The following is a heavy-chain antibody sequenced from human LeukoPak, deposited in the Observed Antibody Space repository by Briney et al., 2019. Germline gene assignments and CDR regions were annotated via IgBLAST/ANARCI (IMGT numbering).Heavy chain of an antibody. CDR1: SDSISNFY. CDR2: LFYIGST. Sequence: SETLSLTCTVSSDSISNFYWHWIRQPPGKGLEWIGFLFYIGSTNYNPSLKSRVTMSADSSKNQFSLRLSSVTAADTAVYYCAREGGSTSNYYYYGMDVWGQGTTVTVSS. J-gene: IGHJ6*02. CDR3: AREGGSTSNYYYYGMDV. V-gene: IGHV4-59*01. D-gene: IGHD2-2*01.